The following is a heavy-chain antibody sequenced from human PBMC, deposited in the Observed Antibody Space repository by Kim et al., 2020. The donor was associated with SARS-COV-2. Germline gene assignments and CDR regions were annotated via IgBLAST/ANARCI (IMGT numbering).Heavy chain of an antibody. V-gene: IGHV3-48*04. CDR1: GFTFSGYS. D-gene: IGHD3-16*01. CDR2: IGAIDTNI. Sequence: GGSLRLSCAASGFTFSGYSMNWVRQVPGKGLECVSFIGAIDTNIHYADSVKGRFIISRDNAKSSLYLQMDSLRVEDSAVYYWARGTHGGSWLIDYWGQGTLVIVAS. J-gene: IGHJ4*02. CDR3: ARGTHGGSWLIDY.